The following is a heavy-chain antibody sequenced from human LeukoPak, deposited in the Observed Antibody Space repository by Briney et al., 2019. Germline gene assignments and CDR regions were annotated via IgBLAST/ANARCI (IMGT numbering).Heavy chain of an antibody. V-gene: IGHV3-21*01. Sequence: GGSLRLSCAASGFTFSSYSMNWVRQAPGKGLEWVSSISSSSSYIYYADSVKGRFTISRDNAKNSLYLQMNSLRAEDTAVYYCATGPTAYYYMDVWGKGITVTVSS. D-gene: IGHD2-21*02. CDR1: GFTFSSYS. CDR3: ATGPTAYYYMDV. J-gene: IGHJ6*03. CDR2: ISSSSSYI.